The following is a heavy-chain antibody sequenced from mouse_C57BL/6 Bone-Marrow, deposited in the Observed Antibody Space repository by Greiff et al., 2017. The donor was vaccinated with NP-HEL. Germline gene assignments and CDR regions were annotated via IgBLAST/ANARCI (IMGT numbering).Heavy chain of an antibody. CDR3: ARNFRGWVPFAY. CDR1: GFSLTSYA. D-gene: IGHD3-3*01. CDR2: IWNGGGT. V-gene: IGHV2-9-1*01. Sequence: VKLMESGPGLVAPSQSLSITCTVSGFSLTSYAISWVRQPPGKGLEWLGVIWNGGGTNYNSALKYSLSISKDNSKSQVFLKMNSLQTDDTARYYCARNFRGWVPFAYWGQGTLVTVSA. J-gene: IGHJ3*01.